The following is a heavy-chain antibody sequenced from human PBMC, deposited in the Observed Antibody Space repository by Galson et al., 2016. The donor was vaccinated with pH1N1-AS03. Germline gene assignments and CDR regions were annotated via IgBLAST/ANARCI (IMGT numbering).Heavy chain of an antibody. CDR2: IESDGSSA. D-gene: IGHD3-10*01. Sequence: SGFSFRDSWMHWVRQAPGKGLVWVSRIESDGSSAFCADTVKGRFTISRDNAKNTLYLQMNSLRVEDTAVYYCAKSGWLDSWCQGALVTVSS. J-gene: IGHJ5*01. CDR1: GFSFRDSW. V-gene: IGHV3-74*01. CDR3: AKSGWLDS.